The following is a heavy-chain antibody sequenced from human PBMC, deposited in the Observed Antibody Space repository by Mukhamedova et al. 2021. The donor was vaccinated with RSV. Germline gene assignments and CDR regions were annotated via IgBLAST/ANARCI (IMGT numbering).Heavy chain of an antibody. CDR3: AKDPPFVVANINYFDY. Sequence: GLEWVSAISGSGGSTYYADSVKGRFTISRDNSKNTLYLQMNSLRAEDTAVYYCAKDPPFVVANINYFDYWGQGTLVTVSS. J-gene: IGHJ4*02. V-gene: IGHV3-23*01. CDR2: ISGSGGST. D-gene: IGHD2-15*01.